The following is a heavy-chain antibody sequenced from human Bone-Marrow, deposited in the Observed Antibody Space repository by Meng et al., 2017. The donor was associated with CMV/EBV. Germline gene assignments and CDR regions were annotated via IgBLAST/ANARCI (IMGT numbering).Heavy chain of an antibody. V-gene: IGHV5-51*01. CDR2: IYPGDSDT. D-gene: IGHD3-22*01. Sequence: GEYLKISCKGSGYSFTSYWIGWVRQMPGKGLEWMGIIYPGDSDTRYSPSFQGQVTISADKSISTAYPQWSSLKASDTAMYYCASSYYYDSSGYYWEAFDIWGQGTMVTVSS. J-gene: IGHJ3*02. CDR1: GYSFTSYW. CDR3: ASSYYYDSSGYYWEAFDI.